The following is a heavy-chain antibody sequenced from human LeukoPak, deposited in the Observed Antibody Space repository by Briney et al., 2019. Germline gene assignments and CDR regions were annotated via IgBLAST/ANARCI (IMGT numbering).Heavy chain of an antibody. CDR3: ARVGALVRTYYYMDV. CDR1: GGSISSYY. CDR2: IYYSGST. J-gene: IGHJ6*03. V-gene: IGHV4-59*01. Sequence: SETLSLTCTVSGGSISSYYWSWIRQPPGRGLEWIGYIYYSGSTNYNPSLKSRVTISVDTSKNQFSLKLYSVTAADTAVYYCARVGALVRTYYYMDVWGKGTTVTVSS. D-gene: IGHD6-6*01.